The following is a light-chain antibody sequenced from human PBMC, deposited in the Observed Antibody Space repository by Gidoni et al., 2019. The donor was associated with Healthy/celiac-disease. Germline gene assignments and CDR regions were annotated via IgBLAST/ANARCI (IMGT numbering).Light chain of an antibody. J-gene: IGKJ4*01. V-gene: IGKV1-33*01. CDR3: QQYDNLPLT. CDR1: QYISNY. CDR2: DAS. Sequence: IQMTQSPSSLSASVGDRVTITCHASQYISNYLNWYQQKPGKAPKLLIYDASNLETGVPSRFSGSGSGTDFTFTISSLQPEDIATYYCQQYDNLPLTFGGGTKVEIK.